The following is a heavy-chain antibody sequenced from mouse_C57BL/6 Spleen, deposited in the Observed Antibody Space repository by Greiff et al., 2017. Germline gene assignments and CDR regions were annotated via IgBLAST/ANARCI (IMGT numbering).Heavy chain of an antibody. D-gene: IGHD1-1*01. CDR2: IDPENGDT. J-gene: IGHJ1*03. CDR1: GFNFKDDY. V-gene: IGHV14-4*01. CDR3: TTLITTGYVDV. Sequence: EVKLMESGAELVRPGASVKLSCTASGFNFKDDYMHWVKQRPEQGLEWIGWIDPENGDTEYASKFQGKATITADPSSNTAYLQLSSLTSEDTAVYYCTTLITTGYVDVWGTGTTVTVSS.